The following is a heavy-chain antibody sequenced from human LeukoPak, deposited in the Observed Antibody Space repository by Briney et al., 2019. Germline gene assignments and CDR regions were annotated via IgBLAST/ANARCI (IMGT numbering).Heavy chain of an antibody. Sequence: ASVKVSCKASGGTFSSYAISWVRQAPGQGLEWMGGIIPIFGTANYAQKFQGRVTMTTDTSTSTAYMELRSLRSDDTAVYYCARDGYNYFDYWGQGTLVTVSS. D-gene: IGHD5-24*01. V-gene: IGHV1-69*05. CDR1: GGTFSSYA. CDR3: ARDGYNYFDY. CDR2: IIPIFGTA. J-gene: IGHJ4*02.